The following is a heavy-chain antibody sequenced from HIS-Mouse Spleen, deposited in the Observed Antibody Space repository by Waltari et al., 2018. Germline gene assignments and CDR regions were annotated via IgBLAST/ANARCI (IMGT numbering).Heavy chain of an antibody. J-gene: IGHJ6*02. CDR3: AKDLHYSNPYYYYGMDV. CDR1: GFTFSSYG. Sequence: QVQLVESGGGVVQPGRSLRLSCAASGFTFSSYGMHWVRQAPGKGLEWVAVISYDGSNKYYAASVQGRFTISRDNSKNTLYLQMNSLRAEDTAVYYCAKDLHYSNPYYYYGMDVWGQWTTVTVSS. D-gene: IGHD4-4*01. CDR2: ISYDGSNK. V-gene: IGHV3-30*18.